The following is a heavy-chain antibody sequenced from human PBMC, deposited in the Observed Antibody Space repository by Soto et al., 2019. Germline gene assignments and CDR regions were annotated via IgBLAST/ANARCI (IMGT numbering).Heavy chain of an antibody. Sequence: RLSCTASGFTSSSYWMHWVRQAPGKGLVWVSRINSDGSITTYADSVKGRFTISGDNSKNTAYLQMSSLRTEDTAVYYCVKGEYYYDGSAYYPFDYWGQGRMVTVSS. CDR2: INSDGSIT. V-gene: IGHV3-74*01. J-gene: IGHJ4*02. CDR3: VKGEYYYDGSAYYPFDY. CDR1: GFTSSSYW. D-gene: IGHD3-22*01.